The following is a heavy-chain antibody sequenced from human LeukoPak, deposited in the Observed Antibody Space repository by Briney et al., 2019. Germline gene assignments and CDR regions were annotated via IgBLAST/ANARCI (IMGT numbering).Heavy chain of an antibody. J-gene: IGHJ5*02. CDR3: AKLQYSSSWYFKGGWFDP. D-gene: IGHD6-13*01. Sequence: SETLSLTCTVSGGSISSSSYYWGWIRQPPGKGLEWIGSTYYSGSTYYNPSLKSRVTISVDTSKNQFSLKLSSVTAADTAVYYCAKLQYSSSWYFKGGWFDPWGQGTLVTVSS. CDR1: GGSISSSSYY. V-gene: IGHV4-39*01. CDR2: TYYSGST.